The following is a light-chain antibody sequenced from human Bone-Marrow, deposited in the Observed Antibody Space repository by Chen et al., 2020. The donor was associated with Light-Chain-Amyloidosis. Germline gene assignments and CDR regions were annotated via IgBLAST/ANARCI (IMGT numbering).Light chain of an antibody. J-gene: IGLJ1*01. Sequence: QSALTQPASVSGSPGQSPTIACTGTSSDVGGDNHVSWYQQHPDKAPKLMIYEVTNRPSWVSDRFSGSKSDNTASLTISGLQTEDEADYFCSSYTITNTLVFGSGTRVTVL. CDR2: EVT. CDR1: SSDVGGDNH. V-gene: IGLV2-14*01. CDR3: SSYTITNTLV.